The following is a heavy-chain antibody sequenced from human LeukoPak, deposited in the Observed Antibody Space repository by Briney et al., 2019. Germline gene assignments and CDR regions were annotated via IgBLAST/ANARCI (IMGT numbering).Heavy chain of an antibody. D-gene: IGHD4-17*01. CDR3: TRQSGTVTPIDY. Sequence: SETLSLTCAVSSGSLSGYSWGWIRQPPGKGLEWVGEISHSGITNYNASLKSRVTISLKKSEIQFSLMQSSVTAADTAVYYCTRQSGTVTPIDYWSQGTLVTVSS. J-gene: IGHJ4*02. CDR2: ISHSGIT. V-gene: IGHV4-34*01. CDR1: SGSLSGYS.